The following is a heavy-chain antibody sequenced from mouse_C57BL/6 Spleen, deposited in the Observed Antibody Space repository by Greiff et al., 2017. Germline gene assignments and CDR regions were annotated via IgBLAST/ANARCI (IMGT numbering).Heavy chain of an antibody. CDR3: TRYGSSFGY. CDR2: IDPETGGT. CDR1: GYTFTDYE. J-gene: IGHJ2*01. Sequence: QVQLKESGAELVRPGASVTLSCKASGYTFTDYEMHWVKQTPVHGLEWIGAIDPETGGTAYNQKFKGKAILTADKASSTAYMELRSLTSEDSAVYYCTRYGSSFGYWCQGTTLTVSS. V-gene: IGHV1-15*01. D-gene: IGHD1-1*01.